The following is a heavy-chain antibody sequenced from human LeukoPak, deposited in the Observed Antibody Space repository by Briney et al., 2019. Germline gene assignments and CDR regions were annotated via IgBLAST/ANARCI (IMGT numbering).Heavy chain of an antibody. CDR2: INNGGSTT. V-gene: IGHV3-74*01. CDR3: ARSAPTRYFHY. J-gene: IGHJ4*02. D-gene: IGHD2-15*01. CDR1: GFTFSSYW. Sequence: GASLRLSCASSGFTFSSYWMHWRRQAPGKGLVLVSAINNGGSTTSYADSVKRRFTISRDNAKDALYLQMSSLRAEDTAVYYCARSAPTRYFHYWGQGTLVTVSS.